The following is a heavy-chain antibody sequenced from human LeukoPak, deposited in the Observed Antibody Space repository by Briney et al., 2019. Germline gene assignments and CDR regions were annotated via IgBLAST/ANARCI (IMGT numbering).Heavy chain of an antibody. Sequence: GGSLRLSCAASGFTLSSYAMSWVRQAPGKGLEWVSAISDSGNTYHADSVKGRFTISRDSSKNTLFLQMNSLRAEDTAVYYCAKDKYSGYDSRPFDYWGQGTLVTVSS. V-gene: IGHV3-23*01. CDR3: AKDKYSGYDSRPFDY. J-gene: IGHJ4*02. D-gene: IGHD5-12*01. CDR1: GFTLSSYA. CDR2: ISDSGNT.